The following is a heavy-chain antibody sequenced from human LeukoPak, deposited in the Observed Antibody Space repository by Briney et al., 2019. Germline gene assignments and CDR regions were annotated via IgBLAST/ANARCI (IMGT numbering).Heavy chain of an antibody. CDR3: ARTYYDSSGYYYPDY. CDR2: MNPNSGNT. J-gene: IGHJ4*02. D-gene: IGHD3-22*01. CDR1: GYTFTSYD. V-gene: IGHV1-8*03. Sequence: GASVKVSCKASGYTFTSYDINWVRQATGQGLEWMGWMNPNSGNTGYAQKFQGRVTITRNTSISTAYMELSSLRSEDTAVYYCARTYYDSSGYYYPDYWGQGTLVTVSS.